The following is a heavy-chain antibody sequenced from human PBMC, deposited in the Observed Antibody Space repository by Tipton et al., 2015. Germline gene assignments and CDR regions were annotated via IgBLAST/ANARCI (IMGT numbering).Heavy chain of an antibody. V-gene: IGHV3-48*03. J-gene: IGHJ2*01. D-gene: IGHD6-19*01. CDR3: ARDVGPIAVTGARYFDL. CDR1: GFTFSGYE. Sequence: SLRLSCAASGFTFSGYEMNWVRQAPGKGLEWISYIYKSGTTMYYADSLKGRFTISRDNAKNSLYLQMNSLRAEDTAVYYCARDVGPIAVTGARYFDLWGRGTLVTVSS. CDR2: IYKSGTTM.